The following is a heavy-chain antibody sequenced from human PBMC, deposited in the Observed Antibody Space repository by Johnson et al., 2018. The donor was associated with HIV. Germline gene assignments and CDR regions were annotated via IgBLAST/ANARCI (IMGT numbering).Heavy chain of an antibody. Sequence: QVQLVESGGGVVQPGGSLRLSCAASGFTFSSYAMHWVRQAPGKGLEWVAFIRYDGSNKYYADSVKGRFTISRDNSKNTLYLQMNSLRAEDTAVYYCAKGGVLAAGTEGYAFDIWGQGTMVTVSS. CDR2: IRYDGSNK. CDR3: AKGGVLAAGTEGYAFDI. V-gene: IGHV3-30*02. J-gene: IGHJ3*02. D-gene: IGHD6-13*01. CDR1: GFTFSSYA.